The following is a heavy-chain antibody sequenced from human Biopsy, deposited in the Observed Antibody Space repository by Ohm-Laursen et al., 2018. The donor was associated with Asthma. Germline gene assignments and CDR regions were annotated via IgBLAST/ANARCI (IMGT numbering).Heavy chain of an antibody. CDR2: ISVYNGNT. J-gene: IGHJ6*02. Sequence: GASVKVSCKTSGYTFNSAGITWVRQAPGQGLEWMGWISVYNGNTKVAQKLQDGVTMITDTSTSTAYMELRSLRSDDTAVYFCARAVDYSHYYGTDVWGQGTTVTVS. D-gene: IGHD3-10*01. CDR3: ARAVDYSHYYGTDV. CDR1: GYTFNSAG. V-gene: IGHV1-18*01.